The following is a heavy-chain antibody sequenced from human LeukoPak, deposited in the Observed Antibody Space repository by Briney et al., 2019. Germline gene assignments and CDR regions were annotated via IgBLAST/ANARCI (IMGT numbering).Heavy chain of an antibody. CDR3: ANRGDCSSISCNRDY. CDR1: GFTFSSYA. D-gene: IGHD2-2*01. Sequence: GGSLRLSCAASGFTFSSYAMSWVRQAPGKGLEWVSVISGGGGSTYYADSVKGRFTISRDNSKNTLYLQMDSLRAEDTAVYYCANRGDCSSISCNRDYWGQGTLVTVSS. J-gene: IGHJ4*02. V-gene: IGHV3-23*01. CDR2: ISGGGGST.